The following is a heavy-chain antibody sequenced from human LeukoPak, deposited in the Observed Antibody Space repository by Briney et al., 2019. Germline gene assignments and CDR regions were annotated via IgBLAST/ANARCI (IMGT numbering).Heavy chain of an antibody. CDR1: GGSISSPNYY. J-gene: IGHJ6*03. CDR2: GGGS. Sequence: SETLSLTCTVSGGSISSPNYYWTWIRQPAGKGLEWIGRGGGSNYNPSLKSRVTISIDTSKNQFSLKLSSVTAADTAVYYCARPYYYYMDVWGKGTTVTVSS. CDR3: ARPYYYYMDV. V-gene: IGHV4-61*02.